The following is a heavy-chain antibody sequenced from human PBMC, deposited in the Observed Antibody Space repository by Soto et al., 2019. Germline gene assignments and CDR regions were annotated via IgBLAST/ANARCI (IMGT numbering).Heavy chain of an antibody. Sequence: GGSLRLSCSASGFTFSSYAMSWVRQAPGKGLEWVSTFSGRGSGTYYADSMNGRFTISRDNSENTLFLQMNSLRAEDSAVYYCAKGVAAGAQTNFDSWGQGTLVTVSS. CDR1: GFTFSSYA. CDR3: AKGVAAGAQTNFDS. V-gene: IGHV3-23*01. J-gene: IGHJ4*02. CDR2: FSGRGSGT. D-gene: IGHD6-13*01.